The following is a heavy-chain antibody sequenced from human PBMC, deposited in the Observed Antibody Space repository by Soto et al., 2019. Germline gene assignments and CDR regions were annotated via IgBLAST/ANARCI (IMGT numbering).Heavy chain of an antibody. D-gene: IGHD3-10*01. CDR1: GFTFSSYA. Sequence: EVQLVESGGGLVQPGGSLRLSCAASGFTFSSYAMNWVRQAPGKGLEYVSVISGNGGSTYYANSVKGRFTISRDSFQSLLCLQMGSLRAEDMAVYYCARRGYGLYFDYWRQGTLVTVSS. CDR3: ARRGYGLYFDY. J-gene: IGHJ4*02. V-gene: IGHV3-64*01. CDR2: ISGNGGST.